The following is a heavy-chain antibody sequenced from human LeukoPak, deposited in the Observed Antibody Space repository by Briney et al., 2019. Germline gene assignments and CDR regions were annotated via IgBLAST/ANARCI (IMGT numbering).Heavy chain of an antibody. CDR2: IKEDGAEK. D-gene: IGHD2-21*02. V-gene: IGHV3-7*01. CDR1: GFRFSDYW. J-gene: IGHJ4*02. CDR3: ASGVTEFDY. Sequence: GGSLRLSCAASGFRFSDYWMSWVRQAPGKGLEWVANIKEDGAEKYHVESVKGRFTIFRDNAKHSLHLQMNSLRVEDTAVYYCASGVTEFDYWGQGTLVTVSS.